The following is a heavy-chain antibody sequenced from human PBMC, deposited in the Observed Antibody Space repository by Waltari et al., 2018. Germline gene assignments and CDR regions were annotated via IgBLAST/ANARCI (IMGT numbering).Heavy chain of an antibody. CDR1: GGSISSYY. CDR2: IYYRGST. V-gene: IGHV4-59*01. D-gene: IGHD6-13*01. CDR3: ARHGYSSSWSGIFDY. J-gene: IGHJ4*02. Sequence: QVQLQESGPGLVKPSETLSLTCTVSGGSISSYYWSWIRQPPGKGLEWIGYIYYRGSTNYNPSLKSRVTISVDTSKNQFSLKLSSVTAADTAVYYCARHGYSSSWSGIFDYWGQGTLVTVSS.